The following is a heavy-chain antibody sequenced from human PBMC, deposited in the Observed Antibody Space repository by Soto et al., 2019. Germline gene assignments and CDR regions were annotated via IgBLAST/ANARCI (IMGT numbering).Heavy chain of an antibody. CDR1: GGSISSGGYS. CDR3: AGLYPYESSGYHLNY. Sequence: SETLSLTCAVSGGSISSGGYSWSWIRQPPGKGLEWIGCIYHSGSTYYNPSLKSRVTISVDTSKNQFSLKLRSVTAADTAVFYCAGLYPYESSGYHLNYWGQGALVTAPQ. CDR2: IYHSGST. D-gene: IGHD3-22*01. J-gene: IGHJ4*02. V-gene: IGHV4-30-2*03.